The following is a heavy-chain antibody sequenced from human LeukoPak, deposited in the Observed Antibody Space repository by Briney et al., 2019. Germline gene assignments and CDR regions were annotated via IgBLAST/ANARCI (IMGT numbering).Heavy chain of an antibody. D-gene: IGHD3-3*01. CDR2: IQNSGSA. CDR3: ARGVGIFGVAHFDY. V-gene: IGHV4-59*06. Sequence: SETLSLTCSVSGGSISSYYWNWIRQHPGKGLEWIGYIQNSGSAYYNPSLKSRVTISVDTSKNQFSLKLSSVTAADTAVYYCARGVGIFGVAHFDYWGQGTLVTVSS. J-gene: IGHJ4*02. CDR1: GGSISSYY.